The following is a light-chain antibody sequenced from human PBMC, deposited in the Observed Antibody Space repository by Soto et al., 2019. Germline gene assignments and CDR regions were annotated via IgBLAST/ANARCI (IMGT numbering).Light chain of an antibody. V-gene: IGLV2-14*01. CDR3: SSYTGSSTPV. CDR2: EVS. CDR1: RSDVGGYNY. Sequence: QSALTQPASVSGSTGQSITISCTGTRSDVGGYNYVSWYQHHPGKAPKLMIYEVSNRPSGVSNRFSGSKSGNTASLTISGLQAEDEADYYCSSYTGSSTPVFGGGTKLTVL. J-gene: IGLJ3*02.